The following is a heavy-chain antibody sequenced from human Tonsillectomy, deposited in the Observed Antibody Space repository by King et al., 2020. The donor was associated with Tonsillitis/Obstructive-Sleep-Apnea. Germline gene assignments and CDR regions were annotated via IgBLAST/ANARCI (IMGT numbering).Heavy chain of an antibody. D-gene: IGHD3-3*01. CDR3: AHRPLITIFGVVVKEGNWFDP. Sequence: ITLQESGPTLVKPTQNLTLTCTFSGFSLSTSGVGVGWIRQPPGKALEWLALIYWDDDKRYSPSLKSRLTITKDTSKNQVVLTMTNMDPVDTATYYCAHRPLITIFGVVVKEGNWFDPWGQGTLVTVSS. CDR2: IYWDDDK. J-gene: IGHJ5*02. V-gene: IGHV2-5*02. CDR1: GFSLSTSGVG.